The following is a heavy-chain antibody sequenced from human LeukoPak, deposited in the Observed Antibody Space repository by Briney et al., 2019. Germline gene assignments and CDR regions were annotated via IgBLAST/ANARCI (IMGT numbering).Heavy chain of an antibody. D-gene: IGHD6-19*01. CDR1: GGCLSRYY. CDR2: IYYSGST. Sequence: SETLSLPCPVSGGCLSRYYWSWIRQPPGKGLEWIGYIYYSGSTNYNPSLKSRVTISVDTSKNQFSLKLSSVTAADTAVYYCARRLEFNSGGWYYYGMDVWGQGTTVTVSS. J-gene: IGHJ6*02. CDR3: ARRLEFNSGGWYYYGMDV. V-gene: IGHV4-59*08.